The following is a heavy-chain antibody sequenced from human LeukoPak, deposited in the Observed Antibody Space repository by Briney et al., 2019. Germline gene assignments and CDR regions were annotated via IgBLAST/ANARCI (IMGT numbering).Heavy chain of an antibody. Sequence: ASVKVSCKASGYTFTSYAIHWVRQAPGQRLEWMGWISAYNGNTNYAQKLQGRVTMTTDTSTSTAYMELRSLTSDDTAVYYCARAGYPIVYYYGMDVWGQGTTVTVSS. J-gene: IGHJ6*02. CDR3: ARAGYPIVYYYGMDV. V-gene: IGHV1-18*01. CDR1: GYTFTSYA. D-gene: IGHD2-8*01. CDR2: ISAYNGNT.